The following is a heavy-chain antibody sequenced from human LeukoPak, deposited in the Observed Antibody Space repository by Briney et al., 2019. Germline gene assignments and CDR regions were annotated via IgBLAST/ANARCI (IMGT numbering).Heavy chain of an antibody. J-gene: IGHJ4*02. D-gene: IGHD5-12*01. V-gene: IGHV3-23*01. CDR1: GFTFSSYA. CDR3: ARVDGGGYDLDY. Sequence: PGGSLRLSCAASGFTFSSYAMSWVRQAPGKGLEWVSAITGSGSTYYADSVKGRFTISRDNSKNTMYLQINSLRAEDTAVYYCARVDGGGYDLDYWGQGTLVTVSS. CDR2: ITGSGST.